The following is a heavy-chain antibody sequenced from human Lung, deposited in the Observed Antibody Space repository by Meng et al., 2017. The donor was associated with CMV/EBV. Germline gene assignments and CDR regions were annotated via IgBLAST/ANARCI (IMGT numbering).Heavy chain of an antibody. CDR2: INPDSGGT. Sequence: ASVKVSCKASGYTFSGHYIHWVRQAPGQGLEWMGWINPDSGGTRYSQKFQYRVTMTRDTSINTGYMELTRLTSDDTAVYYCARDNNWGPDYWGQGTLVTVSS. J-gene: IGHJ4*02. CDR3: ARDNNWGPDY. CDR1: GYTFSGHY. D-gene: IGHD7-27*01. V-gene: IGHV1-2*02.